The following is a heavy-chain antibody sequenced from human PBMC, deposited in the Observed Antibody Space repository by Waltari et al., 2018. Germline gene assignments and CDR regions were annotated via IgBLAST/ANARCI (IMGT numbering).Heavy chain of an antibody. V-gene: IGHV3-74*01. CDR3: ASARYSGNYYNDY. CDR2: INSDGSST. J-gene: IGHJ4*02. Sequence: EVRLVDSGGGLVQPGGSVSSTCPALGLPLILSGIHWVRQAPGKGLVWVSRINSDGSSTSYADSVKGRFTISRDNAKNTLYLQMNSLRAEDTAVYYCASARYSGNYYNDYWGQGTLVTVSP. CDR1: GLPLILSG. D-gene: IGHD1-26*01.